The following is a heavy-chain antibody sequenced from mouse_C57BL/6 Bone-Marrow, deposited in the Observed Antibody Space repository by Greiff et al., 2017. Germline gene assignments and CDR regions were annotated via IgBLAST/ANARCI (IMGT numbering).Heavy chain of an antibody. V-gene: IGHV5-4*01. Sequence: EVQGVESGGGLVKPGGSLKLSCAASGFTFSSYAMSWVRQTPEKRLEWVATISDGGSYTYYPDTVKGRFTISRDNAKNNLYLQMIHLKSEDTAMDYCARDRTDGYYLMDYWGQGTSVTVSS. CDR2: ISDGGSYT. CDR1: GFTFSSYA. CDR3: ARDRTDGYYLMDY. D-gene: IGHD2-3*01. J-gene: IGHJ4*01.